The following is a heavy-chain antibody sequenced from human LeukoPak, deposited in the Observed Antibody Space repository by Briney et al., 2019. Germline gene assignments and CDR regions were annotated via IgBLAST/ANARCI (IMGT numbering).Heavy chain of an antibody. Sequence: SETLSLTCTVSGDSISSSNYYWGWIRQPPGKGLEWIGSIYYSGSTYFNPSLKSRVTISVDTSKNQFSLRLSSVTAADTAVYYCARPNWNDLHFDYWGQGTLVTVSS. CDR1: GDSISSSNYY. CDR3: ARPNWNDLHFDY. J-gene: IGHJ4*02. V-gene: IGHV4-39*07. CDR2: IYYSGST. D-gene: IGHD1-1*01.